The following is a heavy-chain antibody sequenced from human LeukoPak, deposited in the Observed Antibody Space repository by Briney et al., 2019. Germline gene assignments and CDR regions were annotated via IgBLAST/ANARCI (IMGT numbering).Heavy chain of an antibody. Sequence: GGSLRLSCAASGFTFSSYRMSWVRQAPGKGLEWVANIKQDGSEKYYVDSVKGRFTISRDNSKNTLYLQMNSLRAEDTAVYYCASGGVVINFDFWGQGTLVSVSS. CDR2: IKQDGSEK. J-gene: IGHJ4*02. CDR1: GFTFSSYR. V-gene: IGHV3-7*01. D-gene: IGHD3-22*01. CDR3: ASGGVVINFDF.